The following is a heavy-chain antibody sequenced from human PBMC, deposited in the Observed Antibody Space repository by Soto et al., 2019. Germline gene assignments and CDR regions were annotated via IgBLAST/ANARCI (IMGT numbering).Heavy chain of an antibody. CDR3: ARQDYGEPYFDY. D-gene: IGHD4-17*01. CDR1: GFTISSNY. CDR2: IYSGGST. J-gene: IGHJ4*02. Sequence: EVQLVESGGGLVQPGGSLRLSCAASGFTISSNYMSWVRQAPGKGLEWVSVIYSGGSTYYADYVKGRFTISRDNSKNTLYLQMNSLRAEDTAVYYCARQDYGEPYFDYWGQGTLVTVSS. V-gene: IGHV3-66*04.